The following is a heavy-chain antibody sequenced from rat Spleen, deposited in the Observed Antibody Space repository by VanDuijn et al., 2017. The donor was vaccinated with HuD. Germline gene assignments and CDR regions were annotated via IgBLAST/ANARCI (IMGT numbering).Heavy chain of an antibody. J-gene: IGHJ4*01. V-gene: IGHV2-63*01. D-gene: IGHD1-4*01. CDR1: GFSLTSYN. CDR3: ARDPGNNPYFMDA. Sequence: QVQLKESGPGLVQPSQTLSLTCTVSGFSLTSYNVHWVRQPPGKGLEWMGRMRYNGDTSYNSALKSRLSISRDTSKNQVFLKMNSLQTEDTATYYCARDPGNNPYFMDAWGQGVSVAVSS. CDR2: MRYNGDT.